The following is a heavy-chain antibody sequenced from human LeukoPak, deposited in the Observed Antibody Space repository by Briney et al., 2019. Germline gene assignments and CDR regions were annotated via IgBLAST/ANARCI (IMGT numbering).Heavy chain of an antibody. J-gene: IGHJ4*02. CDR1: GGTFSSYA. CDR3: ARGGEYYYDSSGYSYFDY. CDR2: IIPIFGTA. Sequence: ASVNVSCKASGGTFSSYAISWVRQAPGQGLEWMGGIIPIFGTANYAQKFQGRVTITTDESTSTAYMELSSLRSEDTAVYYCARGGEYYYDSSGYSYFDYWGQGTLVTVSS. V-gene: IGHV1-69*05. D-gene: IGHD3-22*01.